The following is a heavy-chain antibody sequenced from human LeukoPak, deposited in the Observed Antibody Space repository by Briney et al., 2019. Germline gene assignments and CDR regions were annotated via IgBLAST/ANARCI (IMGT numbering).Heavy chain of an antibody. CDR2: INPNSGGT. V-gene: IGHV1-2*02. CDR1: GYTFTGYY. CDR3: ARDPRGDSLHPYSSSWYFDY. Sequence: ASVKVSCKASGYTFTGYYMHWVRQAPGQGLEWMGWINPNSGGTNYAQKFQGRVTMTRDTSISTAYMELSRLRSDDTAVYYCARDPRGDSLHPYSSSWYFDYWGQGTLVTVSS. J-gene: IGHJ4*02. D-gene: IGHD6-13*01.